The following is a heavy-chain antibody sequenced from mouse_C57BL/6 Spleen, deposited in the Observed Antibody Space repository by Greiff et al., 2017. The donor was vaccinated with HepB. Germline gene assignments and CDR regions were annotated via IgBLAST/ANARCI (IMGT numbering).Heavy chain of an antibody. CDR1: GFTFTDYY. V-gene: IGHV7-3*01. CDR3: ARSRTVWGYAMDY. CDR2: IRNKANGYTT. J-gene: IGHJ4*01. Sequence: EVKVVESGGGLVQPGGSLSLSCAASGFTFTDYYMSWVRQPPGKALEWLGFIRNKANGYTTEYSASVKGRFTISRDNSQSILYLQMNALRAEDSATYYCARSRTVWGYAMDYWGQGTSVTVSS. D-gene: IGHD1-1*01.